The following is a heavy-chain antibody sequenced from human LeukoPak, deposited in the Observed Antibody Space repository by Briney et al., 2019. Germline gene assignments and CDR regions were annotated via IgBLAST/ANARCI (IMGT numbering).Heavy chain of an antibody. CDR2: MNPNSGNT. D-gene: IGHD3-9*01. Sequence: ASVKVSCKASGYTFTSYDINWVRQATGQGLEWMGWMNPNSGNTGYAQKFQGRVTMTRNTSISTAYMELSSLRSEDTAVYYCARSEVLRHFEGDYWGQGTLVTVSS. CDR1: GYTFTSYD. V-gene: IGHV1-8*01. CDR3: ARSEVLRHFEGDY. J-gene: IGHJ4*02.